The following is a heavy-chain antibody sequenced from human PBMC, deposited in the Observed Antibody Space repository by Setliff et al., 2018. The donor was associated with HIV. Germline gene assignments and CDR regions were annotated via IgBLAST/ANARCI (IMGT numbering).Heavy chain of an antibody. CDR2: IYFSGST. V-gene: IGHV4-61*02. J-gene: IGHJ4*02. CDR1: GGSFSSVSYY. Sequence: SETLSLTCTVSGGSFSSVSYYWNWIRQPAGKGLEWIGRIYFSGSTNYNPSPKSRVTISVDTSKKQFSLKLRSVTAADTAVYYCARSSYYGSGSYTDYWGQGTLVTVSS. CDR3: ARSSYYGSGSYTDY. D-gene: IGHD3-10*01.